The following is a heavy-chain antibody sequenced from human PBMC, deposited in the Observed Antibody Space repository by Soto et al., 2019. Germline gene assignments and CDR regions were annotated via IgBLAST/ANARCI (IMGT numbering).Heavy chain of an antibody. CDR2: IYYSGST. V-gene: IGHV4-31*03. Sequence: SETLSLTCTVSGGSISSGGYYWSWIRQHPGTGLEWIGYIYYSGSTYYNPSLKSRVTISVDTSKNQFSLKLSSVTAADTAVYYCASNRVRCSSTSCYTGWFDPWGQGTLVTVSS. CDR1: GGSISSGGYY. J-gene: IGHJ5*02. CDR3: ASNRVRCSSTSCYTGWFDP. D-gene: IGHD2-2*02.